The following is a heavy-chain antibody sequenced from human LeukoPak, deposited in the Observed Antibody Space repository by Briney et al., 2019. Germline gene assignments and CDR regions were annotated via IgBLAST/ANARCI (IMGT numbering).Heavy chain of an antibody. D-gene: IGHD2-21*01. CDR1: GFTFSGSA. CDR2: IRSKANSYAT. J-gene: IGHJ4*02. Sequence: PGGTLRLSCAASGFTFSGSAMHWVRQASGKGLEWVGRIRSKANSYATAYAASVKGRFTISRDDSKNTAYLQMNSLKTEDTAAYYCAREGEVIVTDNLFYWGQGTLVTVSS. V-gene: IGHV3-73*01. CDR3: AREGEVIVTDNLFY.